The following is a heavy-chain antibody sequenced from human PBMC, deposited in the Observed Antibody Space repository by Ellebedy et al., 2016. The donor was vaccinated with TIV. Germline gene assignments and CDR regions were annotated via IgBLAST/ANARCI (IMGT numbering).Heavy chain of an antibody. Sequence: MPSETLSLTCSVSGGSISSSSFYWGWIRQPPGKGLEWIGSIYNSGSTYYNPSLKSRVTISVDTSKNQFSLNLSSVTAADTAVYYCARHSIAVNGYNWFVPWGQGTLVTVSS. V-gene: IGHV4-39*01. CDR2: IYNSGST. CDR1: GGSISSSSFY. J-gene: IGHJ5*02. CDR3: ARHSIAVNGYNWFVP. D-gene: IGHD6-19*01.